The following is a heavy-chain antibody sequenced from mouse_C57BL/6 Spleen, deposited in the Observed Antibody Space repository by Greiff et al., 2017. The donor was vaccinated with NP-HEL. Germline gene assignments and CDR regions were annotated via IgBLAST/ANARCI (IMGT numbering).Heavy chain of an antibody. V-gene: IGHV5-9*01. CDR3: ARRSRDAMDY. CDR2: ISGGGGNT. J-gene: IGHJ4*01. CDR1: GFTFSSYT. Sequence: EVQRVESGGGLVKPGGSLKLSCAASGFTFSSYTMSWVRQTPEKRLEWVATISGGGGNTYYPDSVKGRFTISRDNAKNTLYLQMSSLRSEDTALYYCARRSRDAMDYWGQGTSVTVSS. D-gene: IGHD3-3*01.